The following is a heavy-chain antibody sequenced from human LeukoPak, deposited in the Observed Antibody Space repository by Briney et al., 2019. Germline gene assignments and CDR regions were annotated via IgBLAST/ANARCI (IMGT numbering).Heavy chain of an antibody. J-gene: IGHJ3*02. Sequence: SETLSLTCTVSGGSISSYYWSWIRQPPGKGLEWIGYIYYSGSTNYNPSLKSRVTISVDTSKNQFSLKLSSVTAADTAVYYCARVLTMVRGVTPGAFDIWGQGTMVTVSS. V-gene: IGHV4-59*12. CDR3: ARVLTMVRGVTPGAFDI. D-gene: IGHD3-10*01. CDR1: GGSISSYY. CDR2: IYYSGST.